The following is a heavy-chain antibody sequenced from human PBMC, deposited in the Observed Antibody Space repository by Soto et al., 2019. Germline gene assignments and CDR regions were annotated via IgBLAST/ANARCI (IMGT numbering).Heavy chain of an antibody. V-gene: IGHV4-59*08. J-gene: IGHJ5*02. Sequence: SETLSLTCTVSGVPISSYYWSWIRQPPGKGLEWIGCIYYSGSTNYNPSLKSRVTISVDTSKKQFSLKLSSVTAADTAVYHCARLSLSKYGCFDPWGQGALVTVSS. CDR1: GVPISSYY. CDR3: ARLSLSKYGCFDP. CDR2: IYYSGST. D-gene: IGHD4-4*01.